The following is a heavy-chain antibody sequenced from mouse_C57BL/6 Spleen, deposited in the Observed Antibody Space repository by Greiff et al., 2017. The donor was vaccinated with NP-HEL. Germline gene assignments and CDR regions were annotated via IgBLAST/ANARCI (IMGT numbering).Heavy chain of an antibody. CDR3: AGITTVENFDV. V-gene: IGHV1-59*01. Sequence: QVQLQQPGAELVRPGTSVKLSCKASGYTFTSYWMHWVKQRPGQGLEWIGVIDPSDSYTNYNQKFKGKATLTVDTSSSTAYMQLSSLTSEDSAVYYCAGITTVENFDVWGTGTTVTVSS. D-gene: IGHD1-1*01. CDR1: GYTFTSYW. CDR2: IDPSDSYT. J-gene: IGHJ1*03.